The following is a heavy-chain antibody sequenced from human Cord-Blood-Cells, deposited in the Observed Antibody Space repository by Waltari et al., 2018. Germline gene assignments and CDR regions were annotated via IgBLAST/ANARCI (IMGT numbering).Heavy chain of an antibody. D-gene: IGHD2-2*01. Sequence: EVQLLESGGGLVQPGGSLRLSCAASGFTFSSYALCWVRQAPGKGLGWVSAISGSGVSTYYADSVKGRFTISRDNSKNTLYLQMNSLRAEDTAVYYCAKESAARGDYWGQGTLVTVSS. J-gene: IGHJ4*02. CDR1: GFTFSSYA. V-gene: IGHV3-23*01. CDR3: AKESAARGDY. CDR2: ISGSGVST.